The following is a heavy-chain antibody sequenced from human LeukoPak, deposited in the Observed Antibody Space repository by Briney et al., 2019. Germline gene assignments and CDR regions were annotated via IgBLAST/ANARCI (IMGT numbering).Heavy chain of an antibody. V-gene: IGHV1-46*01. J-gene: IGHJ6*02. D-gene: IGHD5-18*01. CDR1: GYTFTSYY. Sequence: ASVKVSCKASGYTFTSYYMHWVRQAPGQGLEWMGIINPSGGSTSYAQKFQGRVTMTRDTPTSTVYMELSSLRSEDTAVYYCARDSPPGQYSSDSYYYYGMDVWGQGTTVTVSS. CDR2: INPSGGST. CDR3: ARDSPPGQYSSDSYYYYGMDV.